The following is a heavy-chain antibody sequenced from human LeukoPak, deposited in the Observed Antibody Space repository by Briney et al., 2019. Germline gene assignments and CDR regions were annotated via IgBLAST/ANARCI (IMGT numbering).Heavy chain of an antibody. CDR3: ARGTLKAAATDLGY. Sequence: GGSLRLSCAASGFSSDDYGMSWVRQAPGKGLELVSGINWNGGSTGYADSVQSRFTISRDNAKNSLYLQMNSLRAEDTALDYCARGTLKAAATDLGYWGQGTLVTGAS. D-gene: IGHD6-13*01. CDR2: INWNGGST. J-gene: IGHJ4*02. CDR1: GFSSDDYG. V-gene: IGHV3-20*04.